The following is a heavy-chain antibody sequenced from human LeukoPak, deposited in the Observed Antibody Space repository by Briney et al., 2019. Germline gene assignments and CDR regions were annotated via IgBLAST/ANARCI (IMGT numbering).Heavy chain of an antibody. D-gene: IGHD3-3*01. CDR3: ARAHAETQRITIFGVVISSGYFDY. CDR1: GYTFTGYY. J-gene: IGHJ4*02. Sequence: ASVKVSCKASGYTFTGYYVHWVRQAPGQGLECMGWINPKSGATNYAQKFQGRVTMTRDTSISTAYMDLSRLRSDDTAVYYCARAHAETQRITIFGVVISSGYFDYWGQGTLVTVSS. V-gene: IGHV1-2*02. CDR2: INPKSGAT.